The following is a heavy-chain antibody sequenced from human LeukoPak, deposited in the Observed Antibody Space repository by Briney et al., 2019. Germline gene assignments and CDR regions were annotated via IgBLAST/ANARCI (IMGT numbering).Heavy chain of an antibody. Sequence: ASVKVSCKASGCTFTGYYMHWVRQAPGQGLEWMGRINPNSGGTNYAQKFQGRVTMTRDTSISTAYMELSRLRSDDTAVYYCARDGGYSGYDAAYYYYYYMDVWGKGTTVTVSS. CDR1: GCTFTGYY. CDR2: INPNSGGT. J-gene: IGHJ6*03. CDR3: ARDGGYSGYDAAYYYYYYMDV. V-gene: IGHV1-2*06. D-gene: IGHD5-12*01.